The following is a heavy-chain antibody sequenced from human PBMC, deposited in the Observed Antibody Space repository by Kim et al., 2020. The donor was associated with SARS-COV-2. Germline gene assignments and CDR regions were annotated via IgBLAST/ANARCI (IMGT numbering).Heavy chain of an antibody. D-gene: IGHD6-13*01. J-gene: IGHJ3*02. CDR2: TSHSGNT. CDR3: ATAAGDAFDI. Sequence: SETLSLTCTASGGSISSEDYYWSWIRQPPGKGLEWIGYTSHSGNTYYNPSLKSRISISTDTSKNHFSLTLTSVTTADTAVYYCATAAGDAFDIWGQGTMV. CDR1: GGSISSEDYY. V-gene: IGHV4-30-4*01.